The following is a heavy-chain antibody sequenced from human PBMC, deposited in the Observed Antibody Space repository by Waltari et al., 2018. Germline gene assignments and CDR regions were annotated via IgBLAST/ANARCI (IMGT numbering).Heavy chain of an antibody. Sequence: QVQLQQWGAGLLKPSETLSLTCAVYGGSFSGYYWSWIRQPPGKGLEWIGEINHSGSTNYNPSLKSRVTISVDTSKNQFSLKLSSVTAADTAVYYCARDPFIYCSSTSCYNDYWGQGTLVTVSS. V-gene: IGHV4-34*01. J-gene: IGHJ4*02. CDR2: INHSGST. D-gene: IGHD2-2*02. CDR1: GGSFSGYY. CDR3: ARDPFIYCSSTSCYNDY.